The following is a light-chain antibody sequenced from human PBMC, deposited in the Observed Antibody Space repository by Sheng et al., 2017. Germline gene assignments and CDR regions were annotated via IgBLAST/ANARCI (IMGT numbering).Light chain of an antibody. CDR3: QQYNNWPPLT. J-gene: IGKJ4*01. CDR1: QSVSSN. CDR2: GAS. Sequence: EIVMTQSPATLSVSPGERATLSCRASQSVSSNLAWYQQKPGQAPRLLIYGASTRATGIPSQVQWAVGSGTEFTLTISSLQSEDFAVYYCQQYNNWPPLTFGGGTKVEIK. V-gene: IGKV3-15*01.